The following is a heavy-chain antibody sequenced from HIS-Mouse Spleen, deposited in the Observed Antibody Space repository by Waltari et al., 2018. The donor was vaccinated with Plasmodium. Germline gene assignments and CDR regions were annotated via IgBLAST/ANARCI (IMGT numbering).Heavy chain of an antibody. Sequence: QVQLQESGPGLVKPSETLSLTCTVSGGSISSYYWSWIRQPPGKGLEWIAYIYYSGSTNSNPSRKSRVTISVDTSKNQFSLKLSSVTAADTAVFYCARGGYSSSSYYFDYWGQGTLVTVSS. CDR1: GGSISSYY. CDR3: ARGGYSSSSYYFDY. D-gene: IGHD6-6*01. CDR2: IYYSGST. J-gene: IGHJ4*02. V-gene: IGHV4-59*01.